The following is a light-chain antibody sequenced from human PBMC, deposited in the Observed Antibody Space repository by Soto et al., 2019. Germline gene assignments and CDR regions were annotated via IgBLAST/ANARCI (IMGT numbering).Light chain of an antibody. CDR3: QQYYKTPWT. J-gene: IGKJ1*01. V-gene: IGKV4-1*01. CDR2: WAS. CDR1: QTITTY. Sequence: DIRMTQSPSSLSASVGDRVTITCRASQTITTYLNWYQHKPGQPPKLLIYWASTRESGVPDRFSGSGSGTDFTLTISSLHAEDVAVYYCQQYYKTPWTFGQGTKVDIK.